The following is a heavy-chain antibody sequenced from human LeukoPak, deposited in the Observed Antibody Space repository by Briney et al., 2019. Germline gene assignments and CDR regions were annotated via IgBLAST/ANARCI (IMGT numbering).Heavy chain of an antibody. CDR2: ISYDGSNK. D-gene: IGHD2-2*01. Sequence: PGRSLRLSCAASGFTFSSYAMHWVRQAPGKGLEWVAVISYDGSNKYYADSVKGRFTISRDNSKNTLYLQMNSLRAEDTAVYYCARGGPLRYCSSTSCYSFDYWGQGTLVTVSS. CDR1: GFTFSSYA. CDR3: ARGGPLRYCSSTSCYSFDY. J-gene: IGHJ4*02. V-gene: IGHV3-30-3*01.